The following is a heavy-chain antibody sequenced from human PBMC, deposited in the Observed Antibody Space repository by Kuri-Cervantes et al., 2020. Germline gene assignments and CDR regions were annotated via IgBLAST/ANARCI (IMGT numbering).Heavy chain of an antibody. J-gene: IGHJ4*02. Sequence: GESLKISCAASGFSFRNYAMSWVRQAPGKGLEWVTAISSSGGSTYYADSVKGRFTISRDNSKNTLYLQMNSLRAEDTAVYYCAKGRGVYCSSTSCGNHFDYWGQGTLVTVSS. CDR1: GFSFRNYA. CDR3: AKGRGVYCSSTSCGNHFDY. V-gene: IGHV3-23*01. CDR2: ISSSGGST. D-gene: IGHD2-2*01.